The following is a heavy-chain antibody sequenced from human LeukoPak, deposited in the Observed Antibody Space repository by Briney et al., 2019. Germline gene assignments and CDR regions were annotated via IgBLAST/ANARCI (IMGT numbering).Heavy chain of an antibody. CDR2: IYNSGIT. CDR1: GGSISSNYY. CDR3: ARDTYYYDNSGYYFDY. J-gene: IGHJ4*02. D-gene: IGHD3-22*01. Sequence: PSQTLSLTCTVSGGSISSNYYWSWIRQPAGKGLEYIGRIYNSGITNYNPSLKSRVTISVDTSKNQFSLKLSSVTAADTAVYYCARDTYYYDNSGYYFDYWGQGTLVTVSS. V-gene: IGHV4-61*02.